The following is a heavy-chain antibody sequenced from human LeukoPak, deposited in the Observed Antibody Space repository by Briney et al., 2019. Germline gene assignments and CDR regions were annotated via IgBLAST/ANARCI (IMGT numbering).Heavy chain of an antibody. V-gene: IGHV3-21*01. D-gene: IGHD4-17*01. CDR1: GLTFNSYT. CDR2: ISSSSSYI. Sequence: PGRSLRLSFTASGLTFNSYTMNSVRQAPGKRLEWVSSISSSSSYINYTDSLKGRFPISRENAKNSLPLQMNSLRPEAPAFIYFARDLWTPVTTHSLYYWGQGALVTVSS. CDR3: ARDLWTPVTTHSLYY. J-gene: IGHJ4*02.